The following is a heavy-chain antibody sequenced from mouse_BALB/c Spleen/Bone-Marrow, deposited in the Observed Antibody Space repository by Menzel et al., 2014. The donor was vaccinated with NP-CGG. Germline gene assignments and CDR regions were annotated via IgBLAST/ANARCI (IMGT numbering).Heavy chain of an antibody. CDR1: GYTFTSYY. V-gene: IGHV1S81*02. Sequence: VKLVESGAELVKPGASVKLSCKASGYTFTSYYMYWVKPRPGQGLEWFGEINPSNGGTNFNEKFKNKATLTVDKSSSTAYMQLSSLTPEDSAVYYCSRGRRDALDYWGQGTSVTVSS. CDR2: INPSNGGT. J-gene: IGHJ4*01. CDR3: SRGRRDALDY.